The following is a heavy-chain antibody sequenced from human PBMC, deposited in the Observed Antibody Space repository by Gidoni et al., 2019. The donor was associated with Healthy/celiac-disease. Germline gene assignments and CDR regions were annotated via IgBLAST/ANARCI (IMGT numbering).Heavy chain of an antibody. J-gene: IGHJ4*02. CDR3: ARVTGTTGVVDY. CDR1: GGSFSGYY. V-gene: IGHV4-34*01. Sequence: QVQLQRWGAGLLKPSETLSLTCAVYGGSFSGYYWSWIRQPPGKGLEWIGEINHSGSTNYNPSLKSRVTISVDTSKNQFSLKLSSVTAADTAVYYCARVTGTTGVVDYWGQGTLVTVSS. CDR2: INHSGST. D-gene: IGHD1-20*01.